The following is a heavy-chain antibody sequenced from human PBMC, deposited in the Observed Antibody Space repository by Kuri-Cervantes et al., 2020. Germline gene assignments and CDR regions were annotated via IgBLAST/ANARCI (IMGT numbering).Heavy chain of an antibody. CDR1: GFTFSSYS. D-gene: IGHD6-19*01. Sequence: GESLKISCAASGFTFSSYSMNWVRQAPGKGLEWVSAISGSGGSTYYADSVKGRFTISRDNSKNTLYLQMNSLRAEDTAVYYCAKVPLAVAGTGPLVYFQHWGQGTLVTVSS. CDR3: AKVPLAVAGTGPLVYFQH. V-gene: IGHV3-23*01. CDR2: ISGSGGST. J-gene: IGHJ1*01.